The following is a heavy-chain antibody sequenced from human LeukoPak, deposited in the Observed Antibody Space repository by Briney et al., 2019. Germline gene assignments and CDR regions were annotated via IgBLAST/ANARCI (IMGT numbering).Heavy chain of an antibody. V-gene: IGHV3-23*01. CDR3: ADSNYWYPVDY. Sequence: PGGSLRLSCAASGFTFSSYAMNWVRQTPGKGLEWVSAISATGGNTYYTDSVKGRFTISRDNSKNTLYLQMNSLRAEDTAVYYCADSNYWYPVDYWGQGTLVTVSS. J-gene: IGHJ4*02. D-gene: IGHD4-11*01. CDR2: ISATGGNT. CDR1: GFTFSSYA.